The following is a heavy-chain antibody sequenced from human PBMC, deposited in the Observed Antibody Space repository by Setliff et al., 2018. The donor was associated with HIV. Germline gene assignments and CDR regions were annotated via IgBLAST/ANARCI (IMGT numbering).Heavy chain of an antibody. D-gene: IGHD1-26*01. CDR2: ITYSGNT. CDR1: GGSISSDDYY. CDR3: ARAGMGALRSLFDY. V-gene: IGHV4-30-4*08. J-gene: IGHJ4*02. Sequence: SETLSLTCTVSGGSISSDDYYWNWIRQPPGKGLEWIGYITYSGNTYYKPSLKRRVTMSVDSSKNRFSLKVDSVTAADTAIYYCARAGMGALRSLFDYWGQGTLVTVSS.